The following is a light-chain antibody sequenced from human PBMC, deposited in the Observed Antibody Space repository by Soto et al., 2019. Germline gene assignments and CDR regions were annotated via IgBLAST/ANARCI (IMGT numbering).Light chain of an antibody. CDR3: SSYAGTNIDVV. CDR1: SNDVGGYVY. Sequence: QYALTQPPSASGSPGQSVTISCTGTSNDVGGYVYVSWYQQYPGKAPKLMIYEVNKRASGVPDRFSGSKSGNTASLTVSGLQAEDEADYYCSSYAGTNIDVVFGGGTKLTVL. V-gene: IGLV2-8*01. CDR2: EVN. J-gene: IGLJ2*01.